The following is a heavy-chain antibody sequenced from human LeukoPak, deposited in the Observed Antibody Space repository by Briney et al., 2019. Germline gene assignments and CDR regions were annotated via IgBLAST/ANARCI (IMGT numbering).Heavy chain of an antibody. J-gene: IGHJ4*02. CDR3: ARARTDCSSTSCLGYYFDY. CDR2: IYYSGST. CDR1: GGSISSGGYY. V-gene: IGHV4-31*03. Sequence: SGTLSLTCTVSGGSISSGGYYWSWIRQHPGKGLEWIGYIYYSGSTYYNPSLKSRVTISVDTSKNQFSLKLSSVTAADTAVYYCARARTDCSSTSCLGYYFDYWGQGTLVTVSS. D-gene: IGHD2-2*01.